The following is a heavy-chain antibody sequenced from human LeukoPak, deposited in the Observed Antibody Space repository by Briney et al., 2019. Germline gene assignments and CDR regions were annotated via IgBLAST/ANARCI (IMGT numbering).Heavy chain of an antibody. CDR2: INGNGVST. CDR3: ARSGLYGGYVSY. D-gene: IGHD5-12*01. V-gene: IGHV3-20*04. J-gene: IGHJ4*02. Sequence: GWSLRLSCVACVFTFDDYGMSWVRQAAWRGLDWVTSINGNGVSTGYADTVKGRFTISRDNAKNSLYLQMNSLRAEDTALYYCARSGLYGGYVSYWGQGTLVTVSS. CDR1: VFTFDDYG.